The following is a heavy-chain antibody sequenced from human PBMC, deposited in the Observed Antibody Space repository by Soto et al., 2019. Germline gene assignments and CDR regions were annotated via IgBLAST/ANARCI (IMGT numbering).Heavy chain of an antibody. V-gene: IGHV4-39*02. CDR2: IFYTGTT. J-gene: IGHJ5*02. Sequence: SETLSLTCSVSGGSISYNSYYWGWIRQPPGKGLEWVGGIFYTGTTYYSPSLKDRVTISVDTSKNSFSLNLTSVTAADTAVYFCARLVVVAPVANAWGQGTLATVSS. CDR3: ARLVVVAPVANA. CDR1: GGSISYNSYY. D-gene: IGHD2-2*01.